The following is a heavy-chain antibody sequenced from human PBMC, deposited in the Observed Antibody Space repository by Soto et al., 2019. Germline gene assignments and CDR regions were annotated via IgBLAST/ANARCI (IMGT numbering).Heavy chain of an antibody. V-gene: IGHV1-69*08. CDR1: GGTFSSYT. CDR3: AREPTALKGDAYDV. D-gene: IGHD2-21*02. CDR2: IIPLLRIA. J-gene: IGHJ3*01. Sequence: QVQLVQSGAEMKRPGSSVNVSCKASGGTFSSYTISWVRQAPGQGLEWVGRIIPLLRIANYAQKFQGRVTITADRSSGTAYMDLSSLTSDDTAVYYCAREPTALKGDAYDVWGQGTMVIVSS.